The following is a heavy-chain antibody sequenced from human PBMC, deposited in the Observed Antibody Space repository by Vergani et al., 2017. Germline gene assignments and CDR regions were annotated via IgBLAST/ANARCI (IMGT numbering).Heavy chain of an antibody. J-gene: IGHJ4*02. D-gene: IGHD3-16*02. Sequence: QVQLQEWGAGLLKTSETLYLTCGVSGGSFSDYYWSWIRQAPGMGLEWIGEVNHGGSTNYNPSLKSRVSISVDTSKTQFSLQLSSGTAAASALYFCSSIARAPTRRNPPPDYWGQGILVTVSS. V-gene: IGHV4-34*01. CDR3: SSIARAPTRRNPPPDY. CDR1: GGSFSDYY. CDR2: VNHGGST.